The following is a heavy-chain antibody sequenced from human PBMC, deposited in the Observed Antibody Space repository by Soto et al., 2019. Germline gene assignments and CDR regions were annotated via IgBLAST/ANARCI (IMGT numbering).Heavy chain of an antibody. CDR2: IYYSGST. Sequence: SETPSLTCIVSGGSISSSSYYWGWIRQPPGKWLEWIGSIYYSGSTYYNPSLKSRVTISVDTSKNQFSLKLSSGTAADTAVFYCARHRARNWFDPWGQGTLVTVYS. V-gene: IGHV4-39*01. CDR3: ARHRARNWFDP. J-gene: IGHJ5*02. CDR1: GGSISSSSYY. D-gene: IGHD6-6*01.